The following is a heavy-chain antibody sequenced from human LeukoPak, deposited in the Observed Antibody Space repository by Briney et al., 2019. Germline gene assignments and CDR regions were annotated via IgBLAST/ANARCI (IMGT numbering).Heavy chain of an antibody. CDR1: NDSIRNYY. V-gene: IGHV4-59*01. CDR2: IYHTGNT. J-gene: IGHJ4*02. D-gene: IGHD3-10*01. CDR3: AGGNYGSGSYYVVDFDY. Sequence: PSETLSLTCSVSNDSIRNYYWSWIRQPPGKALEWIGYIYHTGNTNYNPSLKSRLTMSIDTSKHQFSLNLNSVTAADTAVYYCAGGNYGSGSYYVVDFDYWGQGTLVTVSS.